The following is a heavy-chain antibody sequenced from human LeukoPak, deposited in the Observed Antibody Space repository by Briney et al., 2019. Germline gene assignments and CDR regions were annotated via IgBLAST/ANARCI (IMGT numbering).Heavy chain of an antibody. CDR2: INHSGST. J-gene: IGHJ4*02. D-gene: IGHD4-4*01. Sequence: SETLSLTCVVYGGSFNDYYWSWIRQPPGKGLEWLGEINHSGSTNYNPSLKSRVTISVDTSKNQFSLRLSSVTAADTAVYYCVRSFYTNYFDYWGQGTVVTVSS. CDR1: GGSFNDYY. V-gene: IGHV4-34*01. CDR3: VRSFYTNYFDY.